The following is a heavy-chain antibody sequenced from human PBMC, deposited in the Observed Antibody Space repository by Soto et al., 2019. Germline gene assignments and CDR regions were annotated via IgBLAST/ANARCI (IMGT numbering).Heavy chain of an antibody. Sequence: QVQLVQSGAEVKKPGASVKVSCKASGYTFTSYDINWVRQATGQGLEWMGWMNPNSGNTGYAQKFQGRVTMTRKTSRASDFTERSSLISEDTAVYDCAREKTSDGMDVWGQGTRVTVSS. CDR3: AREKTSDGMDV. J-gene: IGHJ6*01. CDR1: GYTFTSYD. CDR2: MNPNSGNT. V-gene: IGHV1-8*01.